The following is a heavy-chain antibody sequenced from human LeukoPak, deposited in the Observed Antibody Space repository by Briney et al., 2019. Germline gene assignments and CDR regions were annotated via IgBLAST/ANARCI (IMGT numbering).Heavy chain of an antibody. CDR3: ARQYCRGGSCYLEY. V-gene: IGHV4-59*08. J-gene: IGHJ4*02. Sequence: PSETLSLTCTVSGGSISSYYWSWIRQPPGKGLEWIGYIYYSGSTNYNPSLKSRVTISVDTSKNQFSLKLSSVTAADTAVYYCARQYCRGGSCYLEYWGQGTLVTVSS. CDR1: GGSISSYY. D-gene: IGHD2-15*01. CDR2: IYYSGST.